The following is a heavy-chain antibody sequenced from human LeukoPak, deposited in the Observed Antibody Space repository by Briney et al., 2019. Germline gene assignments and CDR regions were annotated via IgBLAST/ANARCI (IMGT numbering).Heavy chain of an antibody. D-gene: IGHD3-10*01. Sequence: SETLSLTCAVYGGSFSGYCWSWIRQPPGKGLEWIGEINHSGSTNYNPSLKSRVTISVDTSKNQFSLKLSSVTAAGTAVYYCARTGGSGSKFDYWGQGTLVTVSS. J-gene: IGHJ4*02. V-gene: IGHV4-34*01. CDR3: ARTGGSGSKFDY. CDR1: GGSFSGYC. CDR2: INHSGST.